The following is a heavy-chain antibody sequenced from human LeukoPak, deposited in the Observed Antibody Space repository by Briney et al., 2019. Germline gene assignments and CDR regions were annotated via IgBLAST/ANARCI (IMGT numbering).Heavy chain of an antibody. CDR1: GFTFSSYA. CDR2: ISYDGSNK. V-gene: IGHV3-30-3*01. D-gene: IGHD6-19*01. J-gene: IGHJ3*02. CDR3: ARDIGIAVAYDAFDI. Sequence: GGSLRLSCAASGFTFSSYAMHWVRQAPGKGLEWVAVISYDGSNKYYADSVKGRFTISRDNSKNTLYLQMNSLRAEDTAVYYCARDIGIAVAYDAFDIWGQGTMVTVSS.